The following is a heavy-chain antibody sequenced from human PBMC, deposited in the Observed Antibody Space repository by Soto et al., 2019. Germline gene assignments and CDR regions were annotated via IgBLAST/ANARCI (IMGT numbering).Heavy chain of an antibody. V-gene: IGHV6-1*01. D-gene: IGHD4-4*01. CDR1: GDSVSSNSAA. CDR3: ARGGGADYSRVFDY. J-gene: IGHJ4*02. CDR2: TYYRSKWYK. Sequence: SQTLSLTCAISGDSVSSNSAAWNWIRQSPSRGLEWLGRTYYRSKWYKDYEVSVKSRITINLDTSKNQFSLQLNSVTPEDTAVYYCARGGGADYSRVFDYWGQGTLVTVSS.